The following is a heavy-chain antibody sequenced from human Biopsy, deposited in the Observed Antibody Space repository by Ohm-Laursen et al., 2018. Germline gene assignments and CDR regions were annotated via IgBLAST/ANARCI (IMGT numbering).Heavy chain of an antibody. CDR2: MNPKSGKT. CDR3: ARAVRSQLVSEY. V-gene: IGHV1-8*01. CDR1: GYTFTDYD. J-gene: IGHJ4*02. Sequence: ASVKVSCKASGYTFTDYDIIWVRQATGQGPEWMGWMNPKSGKTGYEQKFRGRVTMTSDTSISTAYMELSSLGSEDTAAYYCARAVRSQLVSEYWGQGTLVIVSS. D-gene: IGHD1-1*01.